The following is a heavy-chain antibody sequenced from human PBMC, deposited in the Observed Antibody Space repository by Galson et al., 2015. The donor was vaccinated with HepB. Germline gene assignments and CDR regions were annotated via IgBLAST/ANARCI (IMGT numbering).Heavy chain of an antibody. CDR1: GYTFTSYA. Sequence: SVKVSCKASGYTFTSYAMHWVRQAPGQRLEWMGWINAGNGNTKYSQKFQGRVTITRDTSASTAYMELSSLRSEDTAVYYCARGRSDDILTGYYCDYWGQGTLVTVSS. D-gene: IGHD3-9*01. J-gene: IGHJ4*02. V-gene: IGHV1-3*01. CDR2: INAGNGNT. CDR3: ARGRSDDILTGYYCDY.